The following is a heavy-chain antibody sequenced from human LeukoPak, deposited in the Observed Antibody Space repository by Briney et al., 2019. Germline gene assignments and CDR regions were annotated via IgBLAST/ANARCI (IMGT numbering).Heavy chain of an antibody. D-gene: IGHD3-3*01. CDR2: IRYDGSNK. CDR1: GFTFSSYA. J-gene: IGHJ6*03. Sequence: PGGSLRLSCAASGFTFSSYAMHWVRQAPGKGLKWVTFIRYDGSNKYYADSVKGRFTISRDNSKNTLYLQMNSLRAEDTAVYYCAKGSKEVLFTRDHYMDVWGKGTTVTISS. CDR3: AKGSKEVLFTRDHYMDV. V-gene: IGHV3-30*02.